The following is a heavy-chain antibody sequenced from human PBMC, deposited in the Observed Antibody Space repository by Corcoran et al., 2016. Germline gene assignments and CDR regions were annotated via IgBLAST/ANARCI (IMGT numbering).Heavy chain of an antibody. Sequence: QVQLQQSGPALVKPSQTLSLTCAISGDSVSGNNFIWNWIRQSPSRGLEWLERTYYRSKWYSDYAVSMKSRVTISPDTSKNQFSLQLNSVTPEDTAVYYCAGRGHDYGVDYWGQGTLVTVSS. D-gene: IGHD4-17*01. J-gene: IGHJ4*02. CDR2: TYYRSKWYS. CDR3: AGRGHDYGVDY. CDR1: GDSVSGNNFI. V-gene: IGHV6-1*01.